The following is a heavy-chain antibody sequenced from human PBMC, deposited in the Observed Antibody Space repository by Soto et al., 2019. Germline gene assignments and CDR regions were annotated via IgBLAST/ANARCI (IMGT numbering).Heavy chain of an antibody. CDR2: IGSNTYGGTT. D-gene: IGHD1-7*01. J-gene: IGHJ6*02. CDR3: SRGTSRFDYGLDV. CDR1: GFTFGDYA. V-gene: IGHV3-49*04. Sequence: GGSLRLSCTASGFTFGDYAMNWVRQAPGKGLEWVGFIGSNTYGGTTEYAASVKGRFTISRDDSRSIAYLQMNSLKPEDTAAYYCSRGTSRFDYGLDVWGQGTTVTVSS.